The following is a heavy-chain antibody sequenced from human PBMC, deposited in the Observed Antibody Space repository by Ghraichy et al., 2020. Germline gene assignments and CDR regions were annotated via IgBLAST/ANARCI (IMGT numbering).Heavy chain of an antibody. V-gene: IGHV3-9*01. D-gene: IGHD3-10*01. CDR2: ISWNSGSI. J-gene: IGHJ4*02. CDR1: GFTFDDYA. CDR3: AKDTGAHEFGELLPNPYYFDY. Sequence: GGSLRLSCAASGFTFDDYAMHWVRQAPGKGLEWVSGISWNSGSIGYADSVKGRFTISRDNAKNSLYLQMNSLRAEDTALYYCAKDTGAHEFGELLPNPYYFDYWGQGTLVTVSS.